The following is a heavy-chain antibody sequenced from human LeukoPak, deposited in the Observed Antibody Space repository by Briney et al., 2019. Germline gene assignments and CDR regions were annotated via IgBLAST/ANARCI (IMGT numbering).Heavy chain of an antibody. CDR1: GGSFSGYY. CDR3: ARLSDITGFSAFIRDDIVVVPAAQGEKNWFDP. V-gene: IGHV4-34*01. Sequence: PSETLSLTCAVYGGSFSGYYWSWIRQPPGKGLEWIGEINHSGSTNYNPSLKSRVTISVDTSKNQFSLKLRSVTAADTAVYYCARLSDITGFSAFIRDDIVVVPAAQGEKNWFDPWGQGTLVTVSS. J-gene: IGHJ5*02. D-gene: IGHD2-2*01. CDR2: INHSGST.